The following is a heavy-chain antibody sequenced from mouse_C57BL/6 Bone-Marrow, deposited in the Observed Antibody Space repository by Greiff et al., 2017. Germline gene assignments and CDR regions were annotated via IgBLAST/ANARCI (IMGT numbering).Heavy chain of an antibody. J-gene: IGHJ4*01. CDR2: IWGGGST. Sequence: VQVVESGPGLVAPSQSLSITCTVSGFSLTSYGVDWVCQPPGKGLEWLGVIWGGGSTNYNSALMSRLSISKDNSKSQVFLKMNSLQTDDTAMYYCAKQGDYDGPPYYYAMDYWGQGTSVTVSS. CDR3: AKQGDYDGPPYYYAMDY. CDR1: GFSLTSYG. D-gene: IGHD2-4*01. V-gene: IGHV2-9*01.